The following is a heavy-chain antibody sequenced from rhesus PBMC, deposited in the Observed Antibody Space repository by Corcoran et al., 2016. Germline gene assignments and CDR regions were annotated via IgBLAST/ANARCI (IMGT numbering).Heavy chain of an antibody. V-gene: IGHV4S10*01. Sequence: QVQLQESGPGVVKPSETLSLPCTVSGGPLSASFLWSWIRQPPGKGLELIGYIYGSSTNTDDNPSLKRRVTISKDTSKNQFSLKLNSVTAADTAVYYCARMNPRSDAFDFWGQGLRVTVSS. CDR2: IYGSSTNT. J-gene: IGHJ3*01. CDR1: GGPLSASFL. CDR3: ARMNPRSDAFDF.